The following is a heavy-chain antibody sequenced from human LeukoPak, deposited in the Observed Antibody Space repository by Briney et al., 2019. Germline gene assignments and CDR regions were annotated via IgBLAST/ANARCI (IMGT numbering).Heavy chain of an antibody. J-gene: IGHJ6*03. V-gene: IGHV3-23*01. Sequence: GGSLKLSCAASGVTFNSYAMRWVRQAPGKGLEWVAAISGSGGRTYYADTVQGRFTISTDNSKTTLYMQMNSLRGEDTAVYYCAKAATTHCYYCYMDVWGKGTTVTVSS. CDR3: AKAATTHCYYCYMDV. D-gene: IGHD1-1*01. CDR1: GVTFNSYA. CDR2: ISGSGGRT.